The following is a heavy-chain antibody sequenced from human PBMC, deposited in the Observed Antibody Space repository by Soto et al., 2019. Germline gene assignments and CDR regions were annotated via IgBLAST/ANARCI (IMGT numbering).Heavy chain of an antibody. V-gene: IGHV4-39*01. D-gene: IGHD3-10*01. Sequence: SETLSLTCTVSGGSISSSSYYWGWIRQPPGKGLEWIGSIYYSGSTYYNPSLKSRVTISVDTSKNQFSLKLSSVTAADTAVYYCAKTPIQPWGGRAYYYYGMDVWGQGTKVT. CDR1: GGSISSSSYY. CDR2: IYYSGST. J-gene: IGHJ6*02. CDR3: AKTPIQPWGGRAYYYYGMDV.